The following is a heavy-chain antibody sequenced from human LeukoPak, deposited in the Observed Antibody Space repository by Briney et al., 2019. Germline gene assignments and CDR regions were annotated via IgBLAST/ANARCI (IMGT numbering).Heavy chain of an antibody. CDR2: IFYSGTT. Sequence: SETLSLTCAVSGGSISSYYWSWIRQSPGKGLEWIGNIFYSGTTKYNPSLKSRVTISVDTSMSQLSLKLSSVTAADTAVYYCARQSLDAGYYFDYWGQGTLVTVSS. V-gene: IGHV4-59*08. J-gene: IGHJ4*02. CDR1: GGSISSYY. CDR3: ARQSLDAGYYFDY. D-gene: IGHD3-16*02.